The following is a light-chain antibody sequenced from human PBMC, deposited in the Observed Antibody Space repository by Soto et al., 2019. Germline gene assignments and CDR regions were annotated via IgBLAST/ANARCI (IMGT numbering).Light chain of an antibody. CDR1: SSNIGAGYD. J-gene: IGLJ2*01. CDR3: QSYDSSLSGPS. CDR2: GNS. Sequence: QSVLTQPPSVSGAPGQRVTISCTGSSSNIGAGYDVHWYQQLPGTAPKLLIFGNSNRPSGVPDRFSGSKSDTSASLAITGLQAEDEADYYCQSYDSSLSGPSFGGGTKLTV. V-gene: IGLV1-40*01.